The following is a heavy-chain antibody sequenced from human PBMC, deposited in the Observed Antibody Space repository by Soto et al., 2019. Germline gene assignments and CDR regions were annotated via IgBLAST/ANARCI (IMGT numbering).Heavy chain of an antibody. J-gene: IGHJ3*02. CDR3: ARAMVRGIIVGAFDI. Sequence: PGGSLRLSCAASGFTFSSYSMSWVRQAPGTGLEWVSSISSSSSYIYYADSVRGRFTISRDNAKNSLYLQMNSLRAEDTAVYYCARAMVRGIIVGAFDIWGQGTMVTVSS. CDR2: ISSSSSYI. V-gene: IGHV3-21*01. D-gene: IGHD3-10*01. CDR1: GFTFSSYS.